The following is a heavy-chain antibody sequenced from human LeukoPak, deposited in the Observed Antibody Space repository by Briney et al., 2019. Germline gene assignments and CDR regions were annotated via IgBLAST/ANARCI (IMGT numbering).Heavy chain of an antibody. CDR1: GFNFRSAW. Sequence: PGGSLRLSCAASGFNFRSAWMSWVRQAPGKGLEWVANIKQDGSEKYYVDSVKGRFTISRDNAKNSLYLQMNSLRAEDTAVYYRARPEGSTSDDAFDIWGQGTMVTVSS. CDR3: ARPEGSTSDDAFDI. D-gene: IGHD2-2*01. V-gene: IGHV3-7*01. J-gene: IGHJ3*02. CDR2: IKQDGSEK.